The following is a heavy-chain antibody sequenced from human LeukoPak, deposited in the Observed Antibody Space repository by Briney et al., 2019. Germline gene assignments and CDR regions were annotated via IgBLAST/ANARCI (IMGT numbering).Heavy chain of an antibody. D-gene: IGHD1-14*01. Sequence: GGSLRLSCAASGLTVSSNHMSWVRQAPGKGLEWVSVLYSGGSIFYAGSVKGRFTISRDNSKNTLYLQMNSLRVEDTAVYYCATDLGRFDCWGQGTLVTVSS. CDR2: LYSGGSI. V-gene: IGHV3-66*01. CDR3: ATDLGRFDC. CDR1: GLTVSSNH. J-gene: IGHJ4*02.